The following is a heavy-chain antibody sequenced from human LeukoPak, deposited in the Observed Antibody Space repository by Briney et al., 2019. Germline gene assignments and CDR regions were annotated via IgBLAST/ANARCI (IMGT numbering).Heavy chain of an antibody. D-gene: IGHD1-26*01. CDR3: LKGWELRFDAFDI. CDR1: GFTFSSYV. CDR2: ISTTGGTT. J-gene: IGHJ3*02. Sequence: GGSLRLSCSASGFTFSSYVMHWVRQAPGKGLEYLSAISTTGGTTYYADSVKGRFTISRDNPKNTLYLQMNVLRAEDTAVYYCLKGWELRFDAFDIWGQGTMVTVSS. V-gene: IGHV3-64D*08.